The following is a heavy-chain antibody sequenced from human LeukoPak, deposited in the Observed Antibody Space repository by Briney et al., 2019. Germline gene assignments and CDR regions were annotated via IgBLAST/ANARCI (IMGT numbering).Heavy chain of an antibody. CDR2: ISTSRSYI. D-gene: IGHD2-8*01. Sequence: GGSLRLSCAASGFTFSSYGMSWVRQAPGKGLEWVSFISTSRSYIYYADSVKGRFTISRDNAKNSLYLQMSSLRVEDTAVYYCARTLMGYNNYYMDVWGKGTTVTVSS. V-gene: IGHV3-21*01. J-gene: IGHJ6*03. CDR3: ARTLMGYNNYYMDV. CDR1: GFTFSSYG.